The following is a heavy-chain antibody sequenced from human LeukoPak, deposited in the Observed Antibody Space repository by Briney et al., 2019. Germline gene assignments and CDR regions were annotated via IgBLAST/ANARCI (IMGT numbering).Heavy chain of an antibody. V-gene: IGHV1-18*01. CDR1: GYTFTSYG. CDR3: ARDRRVIGGYYYYGMDV. CDR2: ISAYNGNT. J-gene: IGHJ6*02. D-gene: IGHD3-3*01. Sequence: ASVKVSCKASGYTFTSYGISWVRQAPGQGLEWMGWISAYNGNTNYAQKLQGRVTMTTDTSTSTAYMELRSLRSDDAAVYHCARDRRVIGGYYYYGMDVWGQGTTVTVSS.